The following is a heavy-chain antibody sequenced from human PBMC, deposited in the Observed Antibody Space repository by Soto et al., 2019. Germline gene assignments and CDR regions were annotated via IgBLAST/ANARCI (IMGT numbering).Heavy chain of an antibody. D-gene: IGHD6-19*01. CDR3: ARDVSSACNTQPFTFDY. CDR1: GYTFSDYY. J-gene: IGHJ4*02. Sequence: QVQLVQSGAEVKKPGASVKVSCKASGYTFSDYYMHWVRQAPGQGLEWMGWINPNSGGTNYAQEFQGWVTMTRDTSNSTAYMELSRLRSGDTAGYYCARDVSSACNTQPFTFDYWGQGTRVTVSS. CDR2: INPNSGGT. V-gene: IGHV1-2*04.